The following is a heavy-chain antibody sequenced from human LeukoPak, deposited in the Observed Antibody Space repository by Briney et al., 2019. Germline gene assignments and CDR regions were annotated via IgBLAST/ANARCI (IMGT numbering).Heavy chain of an antibody. CDR2: ISGSGGST. Sequence: GGSLRLSCAVSGFTFSSYTINWVRQAPGKGLEWVSAISGSGGSTYYADSVKGRFTISRDNSKNTLFVQMNSLGAEDTAVYYCAKDHSSGYPYAFDIWGQGTMVTVSS. CDR3: AKDHSSGYPYAFDI. J-gene: IGHJ3*02. V-gene: IGHV3-23*01. D-gene: IGHD3-10*01. CDR1: GFTFSSYT.